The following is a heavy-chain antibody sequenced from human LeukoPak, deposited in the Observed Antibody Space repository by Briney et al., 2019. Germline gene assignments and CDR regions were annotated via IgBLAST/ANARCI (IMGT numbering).Heavy chain of an antibody. CDR2: ISSSSSYI. V-gene: IGHV3-21*01. J-gene: IGHJ4*02. CDR3: ARDRRPDSVTTTFPTGY. CDR1: GFTFSSYS. D-gene: IGHD4-17*01. Sequence: PGGSLRLSCAASGFTFSSYSMNWVRQAPGKGLEWVSSISSSSSYIYYADSVKGRFTISRDNAKNSLYLQMNSLRAEDTAVYYCARDRRPDSVTTTFPTGYWGQGTLATVSS.